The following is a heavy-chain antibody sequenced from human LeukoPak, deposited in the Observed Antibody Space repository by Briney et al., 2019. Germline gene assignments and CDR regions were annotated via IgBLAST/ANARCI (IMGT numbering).Heavy chain of an antibody. Sequence: GRSLRLSCTASGFTFGDYAMSWVRQAPGKGLEWVGFIRSKAYSGTTEYAASVKGRFTISRDDSKSIAYLQMNSLKTEDTAVYYCTRQGLRWFDYWGQGTLVTVSS. J-gene: IGHJ4*02. CDR2: IRSKAYSGTT. CDR1: GFTFGDYA. D-gene: IGHD4-23*01. V-gene: IGHV3-49*04. CDR3: TRQGLRWFDY.